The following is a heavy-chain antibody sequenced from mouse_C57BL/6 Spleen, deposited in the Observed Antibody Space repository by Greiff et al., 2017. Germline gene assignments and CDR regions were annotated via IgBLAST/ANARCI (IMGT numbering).Heavy chain of an antibody. CDR3: TRSEGFDY. Sequence: VQLQQSGAELVRPGASVTLSCKASGYTFTDYEMHWVKQTPVHGLEWIGAIDPETGGTAYNQKFKGKAILTADNSSSTAYMELRSLTSEDSAVYYCTRSEGFDYWGQGTTLTVSS. V-gene: IGHV1-15*01. J-gene: IGHJ2*01. CDR1: GYTFTDYE. CDR2: IDPETGGT.